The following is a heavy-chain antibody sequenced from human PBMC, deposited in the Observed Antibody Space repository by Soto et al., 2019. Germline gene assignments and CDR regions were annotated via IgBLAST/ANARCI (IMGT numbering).Heavy chain of an antibody. CDR1: VFTFSSYG. V-gene: IGHV3-30*18. CDR2: ISYDGSNK. CDR3: AKAETIVGATTGVFDY. J-gene: IGHJ4*02. D-gene: IGHD1-26*01. Sequence: QVQLVESGGGVVQPGRSLRLSCAASVFTFSSYGMHWVRQAPGKGLEWVAVISYDGSNKYYADSVKGRFTISRDNSKNTLYLQMNSLRAEDTAVYYCAKAETIVGATTGVFDYWGQGTLVTVSS.